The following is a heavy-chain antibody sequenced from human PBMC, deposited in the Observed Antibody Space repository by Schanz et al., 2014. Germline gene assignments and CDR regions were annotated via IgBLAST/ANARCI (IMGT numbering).Heavy chain of an antibody. Sequence: QVQLVESGGGVVQPGRSLRLSCAASGFTFSSYGMHWVRQAPGKGLEWVAVILYDGSNKYYADSVKGRFTISRDNSKNTLYLQMKSLRVEDTAVYYCVKDPDKYNWNDVEGMDVWGPGTTVTVSS. CDR1: GFTFSSYG. D-gene: IGHD1-1*01. V-gene: IGHV3-30*18. CDR3: VKDPDKYNWNDVEGMDV. CDR2: ILYDGSNK. J-gene: IGHJ6*01.